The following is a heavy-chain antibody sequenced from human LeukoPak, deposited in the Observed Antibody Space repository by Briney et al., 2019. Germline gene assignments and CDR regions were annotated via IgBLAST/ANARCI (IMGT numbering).Heavy chain of an antibody. V-gene: IGHV1-24*01. CDR2: FDSEDGEK. CDR1: GYILTELS. CDR3: ATETTAGTLDY. Sequence: GASVNVSCKVSGYILTELSMHWVRQAPGKGLEWMGGFDSEDGEKIYAQKFQGRVTMTEDTSTDTAYMELSSLRSDDTAVYYCATETTAGTLDYWGQGTLVTVSS. D-gene: IGHD6-13*01. J-gene: IGHJ4*02.